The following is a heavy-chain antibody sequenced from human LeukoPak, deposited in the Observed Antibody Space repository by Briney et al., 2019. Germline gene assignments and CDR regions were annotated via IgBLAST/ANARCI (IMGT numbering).Heavy chain of an antibody. Sequence: GGSLRLSCAASGFTFSSYSMNWVRQAPGKGLEWVSSISSRSSYIYYADSVKGRFTISRDNAKNSLYLQMNSLRAEDTAVYYCARDRYYGSGSYYKEYYYYGMDVWGKGTTVTVSS. J-gene: IGHJ6*04. D-gene: IGHD3-10*01. CDR3: ARDRYYGSGSYYKEYYYYGMDV. CDR2: ISSRSSYI. CDR1: GFTFSSYS. V-gene: IGHV3-21*01.